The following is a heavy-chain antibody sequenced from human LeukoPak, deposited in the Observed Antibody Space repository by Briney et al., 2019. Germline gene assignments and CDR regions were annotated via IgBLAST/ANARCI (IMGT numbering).Heavy chain of an antibody. D-gene: IGHD2-15*01. V-gene: IGHV3-48*02. CDR2: ISSSSGTI. J-gene: IGHJ5*02. CDR1: GFTFSSYG. CDR3: ARASLYCSGGTCYEVWFDP. Sequence: GGSLRLSCAASGFTFSSYGMNWVRQAPGKGLEWVSHISSSSGTIYYADSVRGRFTISRDNAKNSLYLQMNSLRDEDTAVYYCARASLYCSGGTCYEVWFDPWGQGTLVTVSS.